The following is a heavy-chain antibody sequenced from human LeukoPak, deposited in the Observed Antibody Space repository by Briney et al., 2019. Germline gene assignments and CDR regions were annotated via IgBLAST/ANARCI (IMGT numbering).Heavy chain of an antibody. CDR3: ARGMITIFPFDY. Sequence: GASVKVSCKASGYTFTSYGISWVRQAPGQGLEWMGWISAYNGNTNYAQKFQGRVTLTRDTSTSTAYMELRSLRSDDTAVYYRARGMITIFPFDYWGQGTLVTVSS. CDR2: ISAYNGNT. J-gene: IGHJ4*02. D-gene: IGHD3-3*01. CDR1: GYTFTSYG. V-gene: IGHV1-18*01.